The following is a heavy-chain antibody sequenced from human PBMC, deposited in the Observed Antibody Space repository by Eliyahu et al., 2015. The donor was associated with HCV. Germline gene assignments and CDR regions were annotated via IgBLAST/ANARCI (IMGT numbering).Heavy chain of an antibody. D-gene: IGHD5-24*01. CDR1: GFTFSSYG. J-gene: IGHJ4*02. V-gene: IGHV3-33*01. CDR2: IWYDGSNK. CDR3: ARCPVEMATSPPHDY. Sequence: QVQLVESGGGVVQPGRSLRLSCAASGFTFSSYGMHWVRQAPGKGLEWVAVIWYDGSNKYYADSVKGRFTISRDNSKNTLYLQMNSLRAEDTAVYYCARCPVEMATSPPHDYWGQGTLVTVSS.